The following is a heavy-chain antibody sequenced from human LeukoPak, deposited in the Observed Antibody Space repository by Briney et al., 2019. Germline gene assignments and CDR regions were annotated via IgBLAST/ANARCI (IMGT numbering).Heavy chain of an antibody. CDR1: GYTFTSYG. CDR3: ARDLYGSGSYPNYYYYYYMDV. CDR2: ISAYNGNT. J-gene: IGHJ6*03. Sequence: ASVKVSCKASGYTFTSYGISWVRQAPGQGLEWMGWISAYNGNTNYAQKLQGRVTMTTATSTSTAYMELRSLRSDDTAVYYCARDLYGSGSYPNYYYYYYMDVWGKGTTVTVSS. D-gene: IGHD3-10*01. V-gene: IGHV1-18*01.